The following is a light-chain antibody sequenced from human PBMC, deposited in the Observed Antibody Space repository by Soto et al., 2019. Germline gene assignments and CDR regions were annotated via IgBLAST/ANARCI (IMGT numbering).Light chain of an antibody. J-gene: IGLJ2*01. CDR2: EVS. CDR1: SSDVGNYNI. CDR3: CSYAGSSTYVV. Sequence: QSVLTQPASVSGSPGQSITISCIGTSSDVGNYNIVSWYQQHPGKAPKLLIYEVSKRPSGVSNRFSGSKSGNTASLTISGLQAEDEADYYCCSYAGSSTYVVFGGGTKVTVL. V-gene: IGLV2-23*02.